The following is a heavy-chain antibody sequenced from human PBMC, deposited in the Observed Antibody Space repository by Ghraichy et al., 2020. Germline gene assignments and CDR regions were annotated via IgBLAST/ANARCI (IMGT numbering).Heavy chain of an antibody. CDR3: ARDRWGDYPNFDYYYGMDV. V-gene: IGHV4-31*03. CDR2: IYYSGST. J-gene: IGHJ6*02. CDR1: GGSISSGGYY. D-gene: IGHD4-17*01. Sequence: SETLSLTCTVSGGSISSGGYYWSWIRQHPGKGLEWIGYIYYSGSTYYNPSLKSRVTISVDTSKNQFSLKLSSVTAADTAVYYCARDRWGDYPNFDYYYGMDVWGQGTTVTVSS.